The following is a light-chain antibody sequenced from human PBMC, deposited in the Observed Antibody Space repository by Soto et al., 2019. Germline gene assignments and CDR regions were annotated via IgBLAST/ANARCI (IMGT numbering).Light chain of an antibody. CDR3: QQYGSSPGT. Sequence: EIVLTQSPGTLSLSPGERATPSCRASQSVRGRYLAWYQQKPGQSPRLLIYGASSRATGIPDRFSGSGSGTDFTLTISRLVPEDFAVYYCQQYGSSPGTFGQGTKVAIK. CDR2: GAS. CDR1: QSVRGRY. V-gene: IGKV3-20*01. J-gene: IGKJ1*01.